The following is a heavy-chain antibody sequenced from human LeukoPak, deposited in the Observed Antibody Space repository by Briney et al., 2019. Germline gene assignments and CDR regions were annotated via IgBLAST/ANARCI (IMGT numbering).Heavy chain of an antibody. D-gene: IGHD2-2*01. J-gene: IGHJ4*02. V-gene: IGHV4-59*01. CDR3: ARSSGIVVVPAAYYDY. CDR2: IYYSGST. Sequence: SETLSLTCTVSGGSISSYYWSWIRQPPGEGLEWIGYIYYSGSTNYNPSLKSRVTISVDTSKNQFSLKLSSVTAADTAVYYCARSSGIVVVPAAYYDYWGQGTLVTVSS. CDR1: GGSISSYY.